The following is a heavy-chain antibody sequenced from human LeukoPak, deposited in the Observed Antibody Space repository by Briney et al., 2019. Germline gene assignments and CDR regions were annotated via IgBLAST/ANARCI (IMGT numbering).Heavy chain of an antibody. D-gene: IGHD1-26*01. V-gene: IGHV3-7*01. CDR1: GFSFTTYW. J-gene: IGHJ4*02. CDR2: IKQDESEI. Sequence: GGSLRLSCAASGFSFTTYWMSWVRQAPGEGPEWVANIKQDESEIYYVDSVKGRFTISRDNAKNSLYLQMNSLRAEDTAVYYCARDKVVGATVFDYWGQGTLVTVST. CDR3: ARDKVVGATVFDY.